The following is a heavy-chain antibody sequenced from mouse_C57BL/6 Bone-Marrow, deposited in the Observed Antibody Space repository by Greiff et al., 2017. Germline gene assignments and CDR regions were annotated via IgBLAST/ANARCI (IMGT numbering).Heavy chain of an antibody. V-gene: IGHV5-4*01. J-gene: IGHJ2*01. D-gene: IGHD1-1*01. CDR2: ISDGGSYT. Sequence: DVQLVESGGGLVKPGGSLKLSCAASGFTFSSYAMSWVRQTPEKRLEWVATISDGGSYTYYPENVKGRFTISRDNAKNNLYLQMSHLKSEDTAMYYCARAAVVPFDYWGQGTTLTVSS. CDR3: ARAAVVPFDY. CDR1: GFTFSSYA.